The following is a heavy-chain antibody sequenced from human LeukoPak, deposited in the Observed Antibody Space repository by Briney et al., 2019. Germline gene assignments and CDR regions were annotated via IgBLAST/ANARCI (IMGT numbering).Heavy chain of an antibody. V-gene: IGHV3-23*01. CDR1: GFTFSSYG. CDR2: ISGSGGST. J-gene: IGHJ5*02. D-gene: IGHD3-22*01. CDR3: AKLSSSSARRDWFDP. Sequence: GGTLRLSCAASGFTFSSYGMSWVRQAPGKGLEWVSAISGSGGSTYYADSVKGRFTISRDNSKNTLYLQMNSLRAEDTAVYYCAKLSSSSARRDWFDPWGQGTLVTVSS.